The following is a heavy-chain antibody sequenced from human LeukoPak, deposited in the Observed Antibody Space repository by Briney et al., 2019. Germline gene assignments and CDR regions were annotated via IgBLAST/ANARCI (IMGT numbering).Heavy chain of an antibody. Sequence: GGSLRLSCAASGSTFSSNWMHWVRQAPGKGLVWVSRINSDGYSTSYADSVKGRFTISRDNAKNTLYLQMNSLRAEDTAAYYCARGGYGSGSLVDYWGQGTLVTVSS. CDR3: ARGGYGSGSLVDY. V-gene: IGHV3-74*01. J-gene: IGHJ4*02. CDR2: INSDGYST. CDR1: GSTFSSNW. D-gene: IGHD3-10*01.